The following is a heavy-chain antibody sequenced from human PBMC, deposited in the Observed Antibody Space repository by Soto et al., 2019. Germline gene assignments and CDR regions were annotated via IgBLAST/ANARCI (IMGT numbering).Heavy chain of an antibody. CDR1: GGTFSSYA. Sequence: SVKVSCKASGGTFSSYAISWVRQAPGQGLEWMGGIIPIFGTANYAQKFQGRVTITADESTSTAYMELSSLRSEDTAVYYCARDRPERGHIVATITDYGMDVWGQGTTVTVYS. CDR3: ARDRPERGHIVATITDYGMDV. D-gene: IGHD5-12*01. CDR2: IIPIFGTA. J-gene: IGHJ6*02. V-gene: IGHV1-69*13.